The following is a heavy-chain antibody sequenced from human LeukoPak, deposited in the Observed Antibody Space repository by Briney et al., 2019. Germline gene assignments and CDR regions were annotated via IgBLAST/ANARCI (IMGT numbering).Heavy chain of an antibody. V-gene: IGHV3-33*01. CDR1: GFTFSSYG. CDR2: IWYDGSNK. CDR3: ARDRLEYCSSTSCYSDWFDP. D-gene: IGHD2-2*01. Sequence: PGRSLRLSCAASGFTFSSYGMHWVRQAPGKGLEWVAVIWYDGSNKYYADSVKGRFTISRDNSKNTLYLQMNSLRAEDTAVYYCARDRLEYCSSTSCYSDWFDPWGQGTLVTVSS. J-gene: IGHJ5*02.